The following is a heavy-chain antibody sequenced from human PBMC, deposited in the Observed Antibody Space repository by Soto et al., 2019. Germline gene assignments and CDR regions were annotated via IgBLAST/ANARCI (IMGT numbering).Heavy chain of an antibody. CDR1: GGTFSSYA. V-gene: IGHV1-69*01. CDR2: IIPIFGTA. J-gene: IGHJ4*02. D-gene: IGHD2-15*01. CDR3: ARSYGYCSGGSCSGFDY. Sequence: QVQLVQSGAEVKKPGSSVKVSCKASGGTFSSYAISWVRQAPGQGLEWMGGIIPIFGTANYAQKFQGRVTITADESTSTAYMELSSLRSEDTAVYHCARSYGYCSGGSCSGFDYWGQGTLVTVSS.